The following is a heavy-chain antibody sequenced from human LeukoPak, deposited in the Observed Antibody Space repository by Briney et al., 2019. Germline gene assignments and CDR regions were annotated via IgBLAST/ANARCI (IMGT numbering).Heavy chain of an antibody. J-gene: IGHJ5*02. CDR1: GGSISSYD. CDR3: ARDVHCSSTSCYILAYFDP. V-gene: IGHV4-4*07. CDR2: TYTSGRT. Sequence: PAETLCLTCTVSGGSISSYDWSWIGQPAGKGREGIGRTYTSGRTNYNPSLTSGGTMLVDTSKNQFSLKLSSVTAADTAVYYCARDVHCSSTSCYILAYFDPWGQGTLVTVSS. D-gene: IGHD2-2*02.